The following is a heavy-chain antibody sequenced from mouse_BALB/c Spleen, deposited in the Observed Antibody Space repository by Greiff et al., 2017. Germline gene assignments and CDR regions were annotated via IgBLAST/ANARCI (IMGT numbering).Heavy chain of an antibody. CDR2: IDPENGDT. CDR1: GFNITDYY. J-gene: IGHJ4*01. V-gene: IGHV14-4*02. Sequence: VQLQQSGAELVRSGASVKLSCTASGFNITDYYMHWVKQRPEQGLEWIGWIDPENGDTEYAPKFQGKATMTADTSSNTAYLQLSSLTSEDTAVYYCNALQGYYDMDYWGQGTSVTVSS. CDR3: NALQGYYDMDY. D-gene: IGHD3-2*02.